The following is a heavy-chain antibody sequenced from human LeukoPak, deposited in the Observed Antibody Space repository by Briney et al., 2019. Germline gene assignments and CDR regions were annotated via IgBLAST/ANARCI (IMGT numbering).Heavy chain of an antibody. CDR3: AKGHTFTAP. V-gene: IGHV3-11*01. J-gene: IGHJ4*02. D-gene: IGHD2/OR15-2a*01. CDR2: ISSSGTTI. Sequence: PGGSPRLSCAASGFTFSDYYMSWIRQAPGKGLEWVSYISSSGTTINYADSVKDRFTISRDNAKNSLYLQMNSLRAEDTAVYYCAKGHTFTAPWGQGTLVTVSS. CDR1: GFTFSDYY.